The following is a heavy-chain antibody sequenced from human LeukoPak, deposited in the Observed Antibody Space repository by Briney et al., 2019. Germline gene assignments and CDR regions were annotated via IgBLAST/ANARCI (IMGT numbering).Heavy chain of an antibody. Sequence: GGSLRLSCAASGFTFSSYWMSWVRQAPGKGLEWVANIKKDGSEKYYVDSVKGRFTISRDNAKTSLYLQMNSLRAEDTAVYYCARDGELRPSWLLHYWGQGTLVTVSS. V-gene: IGHV3-7*01. CDR2: IKKDGSEK. D-gene: IGHD3-22*01. CDR3: ARDGELRPSWLLHY. CDR1: GFTFSSYW. J-gene: IGHJ4*02.